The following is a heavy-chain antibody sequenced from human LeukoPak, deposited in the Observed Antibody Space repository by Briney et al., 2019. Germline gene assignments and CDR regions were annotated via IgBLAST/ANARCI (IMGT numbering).Heavy chain of an antibody. CDR1: GYTFTSYG. CDR2: ISAYNGNT. V-gene: IGHV1-18*01. J-gene: IGHJ6*02. CDR3: ARDPRGYSYGQSLYYYYGMDV. D-gene: IGHD5-18*01. Sequence: GSVQVSCKASGYTFTSYGISWVRQAPGQGLEWMGLISAYNGNTNYAQKLQCRVTMTTDTSTRTAYMELRSLRSDDTAVYYCARDPRGYSYGQSLYYYYGMDVWGQGTTVTVSS.